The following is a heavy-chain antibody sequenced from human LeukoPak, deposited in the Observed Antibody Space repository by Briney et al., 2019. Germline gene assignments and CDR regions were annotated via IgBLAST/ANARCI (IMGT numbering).Heavy chain of an antibody. CDR2: IIPIFGTA. CDR3: ARDGGVAGIGGDAFDI. Sequence: SVKVSCKASGGTFSSYAISWVRQAPGQGLEWMGGIIPIFGTANYAQKFQGRVTITADKSTSTAYMELSSLRSEDTAVYYCARDGGVAGIGGDAFDIWGQGTMVTVSS. J-gene: IGHJ3*02. V-gene: IGHV1-69*06. CDR1: GGTFSSYA. D-gene: IGHD6-19*01.